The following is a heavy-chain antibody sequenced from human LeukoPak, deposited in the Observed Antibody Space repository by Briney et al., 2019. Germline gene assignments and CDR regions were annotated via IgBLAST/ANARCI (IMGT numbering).Heavy chain of an antibody. CDR1: GYTFTGYY. D-gene: IGHD4-17*01. J-gene: IGHJ3*02. Sequence: ASVKVSCKASGYTFTGYYMHWVRQAPGQGLEWMGWINPNSGGTNYAQKFQGRVTITRNTSITTAYMELSSLRSEDTAVYYCARPVLDYGDSIDAFDIWGQGTMVTVSS. CDR3: ARPVLDYGDSIDAFDI. CDR2: INPNSGGT. V-gene: IGHV1-2*02.